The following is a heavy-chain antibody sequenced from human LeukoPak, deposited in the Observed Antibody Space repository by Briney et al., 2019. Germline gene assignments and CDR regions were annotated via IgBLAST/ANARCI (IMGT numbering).Heavy chain of an antibody. Sequence: SQTLSLTCAVSGGSISSGGYYWSWIRQPPGKGLEWIGEINHSGSTNYNPSLKSRVTISVDTSKNQFSLKLSSVTAADTAVYYCARFARGYSPFDYWGQGTLVTVSS. J-gene: IGHJ4*02. CDR2: INHSGST. D-gene: IGHD5-18*01. CDR1: GGSISSGGYY. CDR3: ARFARGYSPFDY. V-gene: IGHV4-30-2*01.